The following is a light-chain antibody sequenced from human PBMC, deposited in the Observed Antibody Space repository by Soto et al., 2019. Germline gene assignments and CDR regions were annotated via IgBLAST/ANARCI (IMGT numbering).Light chain of an antibody. CDR3: CSYGGSRAV. CDR1: SSDVGSHNL. J-gene: IGLJ7*01. V-gene: IGLV2-23*02. Sequence: QSALTQPASVSGSPGHSITISCTGTSSDVGSHNLVSWYQQHPGQAPKLMIYEVSKRPLGVSARFSASKSGNTASLTISGLQAEDEADYYCCSYGGSRAVFGGGTQLTVL. CDR2: EVS.